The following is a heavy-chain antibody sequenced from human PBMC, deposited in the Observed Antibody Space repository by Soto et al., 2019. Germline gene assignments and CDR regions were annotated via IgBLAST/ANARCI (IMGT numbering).Heavy chain of an antibody. J-gene: IGHJ4*02. CDR1: GGSINTFY. Sequence: QVRLQESGPGLLKPSQTLSLTCTVSGGSINTFYWSWVRQPAGKELEWIVRIFSSGSTSFNPSLDSRAGMSVDSSMNLFSLDIISATAAYMAFYDCLRVGLYNAYNFGHGIRLSSFVFWGQGSMFTVSS. CDR3: LRVGLYNAYNFGHGIRLSSFVF. V-gene: IGHV4-4*07. CDR2: IFSSGST. D-gene: IGHD5-12*01.